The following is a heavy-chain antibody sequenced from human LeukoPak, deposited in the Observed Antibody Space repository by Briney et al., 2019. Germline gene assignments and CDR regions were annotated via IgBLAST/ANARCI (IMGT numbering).Heavy chain of an antibody. V-gene: IGHV3-48*03. Sequence: PTGGSLTLSRAASGFTLISYEMNWVRPAPGKGLGCVSYISSSGSTIYYADSVKGRFTISRDNAKNSLYLQMNSLRAEDTAVYYCARESDVWGSYQYFGYWGQGTLVTVSS. CDR3: ARESDVWGSYQYFGY. D-gene: IGHD3-16*02. CDR2: ISSSGSTI. J-gene: IGHJ4*02. CDR1: GFTLISYE.